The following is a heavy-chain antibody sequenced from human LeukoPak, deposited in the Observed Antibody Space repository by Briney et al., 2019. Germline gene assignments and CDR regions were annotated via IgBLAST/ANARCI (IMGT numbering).Heavy chain of an antibody. CDR2: INPSGGST. V-gene: IGHV1-46*01. CDR3: ARERLVGWGDDACDI. CDR1: GYSFTSYY. J-gene: IGHJ3*02. D-gene: IGHD3-9*01. Sequence: GASVKVSCKASGYSFTSYYMNWVRQAPGQGLEWMGTINPSGGSTSYAQKFQGRVTMTSDTSTSTVYLELSSLRFEDTAVYYCARERLVGWGDDACDIWGQGTMVTVSS.